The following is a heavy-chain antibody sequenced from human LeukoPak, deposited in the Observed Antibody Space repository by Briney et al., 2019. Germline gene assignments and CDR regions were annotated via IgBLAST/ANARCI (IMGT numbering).Heavy chain of an antibody. CDR1: GGSFNNYY. J-gene: IGHJ5*02. Sequence: SETLSLTCAVYGGSFNNYYWSWLRQPPGKGLEWIGEINHSGSTNYNPSLKSRGTISVDTSKNQFSLKLSSVTAADTAVYYCARLHSSSSSPLDPWGQGTLVTVSS. CDR3: ARLHSSSSSPLDP. V-gene: IGHV4-34*01. D-gene: IGHD6-6*01. CDR2: INHSGST.